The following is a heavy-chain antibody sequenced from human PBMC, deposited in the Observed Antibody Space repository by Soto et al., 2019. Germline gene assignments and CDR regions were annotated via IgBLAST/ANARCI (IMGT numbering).Heavy chain of an antibody. CDR2: IYYSGST. D-gene: IGHD3-10*01. CDR1: GGSIGSYY. V-gene: IGHV4-59*01. J-gene: IGHJ5*02. CDR3: ARDRDGGHNWFDP. Sequence: PSETLSLTCTVSGGSIGSYYWSWIRQPPGKGLEWIGYIYYSGSTNYNPSLKSRVTISVDTSKNQFSLKLSSLTAADTAVYYCARDRDGGHNWFDPWGQGTLVTVSS.